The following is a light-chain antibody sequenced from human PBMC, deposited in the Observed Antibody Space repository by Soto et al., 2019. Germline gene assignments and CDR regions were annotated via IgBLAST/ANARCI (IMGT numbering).Light chain of an antibody. J-gene: IGLJ1*01. Sequence: QSVLTQPPSVSGAPGQRVTISCTGSNSNIGAGYDAHWYQQLPGRAPKLLIYANSNRPSGAPDRFSGSRSGTSASLAITGLQAEDEADYSCQSYDSSLSGFYVFGTGTKVTVL. V-gene: IGLV1-40*01. CDR1: NSNIGAGYD. CDR3: QSYDSSLSGFYV. CDR2: ANS.